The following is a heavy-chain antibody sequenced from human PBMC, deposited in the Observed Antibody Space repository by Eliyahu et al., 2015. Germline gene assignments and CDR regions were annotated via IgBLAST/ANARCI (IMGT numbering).Heavy chain of an antibody. CDR2: INHSGST. D-gene: IGHD5-12*01. CDR1: GXSFSGYY. V-gene: IGHV4-34*01. Sequence: QVQLQQWGAGLLKPSETLSLXCAVYGXSFSGYYWSWIRQPPGKGLEWIGEINHSGSTNYNPSLKSRVTISVDTSKNQFSLKLSSVTAXDTAVYYCASGIVATSGRGLMDVWGQGTTVTVSS. J-gene: IGHJ6*02. CDR3: ASGIVATSGRGLMDV.